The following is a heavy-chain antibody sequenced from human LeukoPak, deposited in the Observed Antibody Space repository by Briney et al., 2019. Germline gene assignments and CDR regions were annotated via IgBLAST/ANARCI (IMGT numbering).Heavy chain of an antibody. CDR3: ARAGPTFYAFDI. Sequence: SETLSLTCTVPGASISDYYWSWIRQPPGKGLEWIGYIYYSGSTNYNPSLKSRVTMSVDTSKNQFSLNLSSVTAADTAVYYCARAGPTFYAFDIWGQGTMVTVSS. CDR2: IYYSGST. D-gene: IGHD3-16*01. V-gene: IGHV4-59*12. J-gene: IGHJ3*02. CDR1: GASISDYY.